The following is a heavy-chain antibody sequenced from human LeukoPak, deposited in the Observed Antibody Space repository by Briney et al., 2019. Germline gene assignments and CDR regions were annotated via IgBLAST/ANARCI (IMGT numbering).Heavy chain of an antibody. J-gene: IGHJ4*02. CDR2: ITDSGIST. CDR1: GFTFNSYA. D-gene: IGHD1-26*01. V-gene: IGHV3-23*01. Sequence: SGGSLRLSCAASGFTFNSYAMAWVPQAPEKGLEWVSSITDSGISTYYADSVKGRFTISRDNSKNTLYLQMNSLRAEDTAVYYCAKGSRGNYDYWGQGTLVTVSS. CDR3: AKGSRGNYDY.